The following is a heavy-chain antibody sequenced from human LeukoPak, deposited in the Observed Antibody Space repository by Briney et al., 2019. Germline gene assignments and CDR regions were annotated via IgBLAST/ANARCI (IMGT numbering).Heavy chain of an antibody. J-gene: IGHJ3*02. D-gene: IGHD3-22*01. CDR3: AKAGYYYDSSGGGAFDI. V-gene: IGHV3-7*01. CDR2: INKDGSEK. CDR1: RFTFTSYW. Sequence: GGSLRLSCAASRFTFTSYWMSWVRQAPGKGLEWVAKINKDGSEKYYVDSVKGRFTISRDNAKNSLYLQMNSLRAEDTAVYYCAKAGYYYDSSGGGAFDIWGQGTMVTVSS.